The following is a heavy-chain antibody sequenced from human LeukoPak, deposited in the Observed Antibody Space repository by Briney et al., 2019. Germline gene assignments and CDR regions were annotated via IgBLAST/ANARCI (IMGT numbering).Heavy chain of an antibody. D-gene: IGHD3-22*01. CDR1: GLTFSSYG. J-gene: IGHJ4*02. V-gene: IGHV3-30*18. CDR3: AKLSLDFYDSSGPSRYFDY. Sequence: GRSLRLSCAASGLTFSSYGMHWVRQAPGKGLEWVAVISYDGSNKYYADSVKGRFTISRDNSKNTLYLQMNSLRAEDTAVYYCAKLSLDFYDSSGPSRYFDYWGQGTLVTVSS. CDR2: ISYDGSNK.